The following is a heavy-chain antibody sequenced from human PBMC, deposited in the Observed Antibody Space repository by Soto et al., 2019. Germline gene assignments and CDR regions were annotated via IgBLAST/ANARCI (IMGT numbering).Heavy chain of an antibody. Sequence: QVQLQESGPGLVKPSQTLSLTCTVSGGSISSGGYYWSWIRQHPGKGLEWIGYIYYSGSTYYNPSLKSRITISVDTSKNQFSLKLSTVTAADTAVYYCARGDSGYKYSFDYWGQGTLVTVSS. J-gene: IGHJ4*02. V-gene: IGHV4-31*03. CDR3: ARGDSGYKYSFDY. D-gene: IGHD3-22*01. CDR2: IYYSGST. CDR1: GGSISSGGYY.